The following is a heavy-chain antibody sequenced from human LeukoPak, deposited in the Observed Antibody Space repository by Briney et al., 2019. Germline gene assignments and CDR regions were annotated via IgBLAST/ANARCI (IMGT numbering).Heavy chain of an antibody. J-gene: IGHJ4*02. D-gene: IGHD5-12*01. V-gene: IGHV3-23*01. CDR1: GFNFSGYA. CDR2: ISGSGGTT. CDR3: AKGDIVTTKHFDY. Sequence: GGSLRLSCAASGFNFSGYAMSWVRQAPGKGLEWVSAISGSGGTTYSADSVKGRFTISRDNSKNTLYLQMNSLRAEDTAVYYCAKGDIVTTKHFDYWGQGTLVTVSS.